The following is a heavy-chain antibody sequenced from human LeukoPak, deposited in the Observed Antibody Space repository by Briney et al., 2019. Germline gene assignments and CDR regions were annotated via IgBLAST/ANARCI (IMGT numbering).Heavy chain of an antibody. CDR2: IYPGDSDT. CDR3: ARRHALEGCSGGSCLYNWFDP. CDR1: GYSFTSYW. D-gene: IGHD2-15*01. Sequence: GESLKISCKGSGYSFTSYWIGWVRQMPGKGLEWMGIIYPGDSDTRYSPSFQGQVTISADKSISTAYLQWSSLKASDTAMYYCARRHALEGCSGGSCLYNWFDPWGQGTLVTVSS. V-gene: IGHV5-51*01. J-gene: IGHJ5*02.